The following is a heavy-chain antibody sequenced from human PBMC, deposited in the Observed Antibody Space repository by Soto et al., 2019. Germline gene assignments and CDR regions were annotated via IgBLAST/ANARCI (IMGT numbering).Heavy chain of an antibody. V-gene: IGHV3-15*01. CDR2: IKSKTDGGTT. CDR3: TTEEYSGYVPY. D-gene: IGHD5-12*01. CDR1: GFTFSNAW. Sequence: EVQLVESGGGLVKPGGSLRLSCTASGFTFSNAWMSWVRQAPGKGLEWVGRIKSKTDGGTTDYAAPVKGRFTISRDDSKNTLYLQMNSLKTEDTAVYYCTTEEYSGYVPYWGQGTLVTVSS. J-gene: IGHJ4*02.